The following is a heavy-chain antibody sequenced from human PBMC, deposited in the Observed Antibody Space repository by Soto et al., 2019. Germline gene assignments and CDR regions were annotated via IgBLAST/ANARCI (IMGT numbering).Heavy chain of an antibody. CDR3: AKDDYVLLWFGDSTGDTNHDAFDI. V-gene: IGHV3-23*01. J-gene: IGHJ3*02. Sequence: GGSLRLSCAASGFTFSSYAMSWVRQAPGKGLEWVSAISGSGGSTYYADSVKGRFTISRDNSKNTLYLQMNSLRAEDTAVYYCAKDDYVLLWFGDSTGDTNHDAFDIWGQGTMVTVSS. CDR2: ISGSGGST. D-gene: IGHD3-10*01. CDR1: GFTFSSYA.